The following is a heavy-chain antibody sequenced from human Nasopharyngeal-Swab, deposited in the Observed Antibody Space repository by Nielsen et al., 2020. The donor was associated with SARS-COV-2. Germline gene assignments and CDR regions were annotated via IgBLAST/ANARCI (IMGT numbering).Heavy chain of an antibody. V-gene: IGHV4-4*01. CDR3: ARDVVGATTTDAFDI. CDR1: GGSISSSNW. J-gene: IGHJ3*02. CDR2: IHHSGST. Sequence: GSLRLSCAVSGGSISSSNWWSWVRQPPGKGLEWIGEIHHSGSTNYNPSLKSRVTISVDESKNQFSLKLSSVTAADTAVYFCARDVVGATTTDAFDIWGQGTMVTVSS. D-gene: IGHD1-26*01.